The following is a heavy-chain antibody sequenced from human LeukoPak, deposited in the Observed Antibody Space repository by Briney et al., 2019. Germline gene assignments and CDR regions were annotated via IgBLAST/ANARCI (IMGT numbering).Heavy chain of an antibody. V-gene: IGHV3-74*01. CDR3: ARDSGGYDPVDYFDY. CDR1: GFTFDDYA. CDR2: INSDGSST. D-gene: IGHD5-12*01. Sequence: GGSLRLSCAASGFTFDDYAMHWVRQAPGKGLVWVSRINSDGSSTSYADSVKGRFTISRDNAKNTLYLQTNSLRAEDTAVYYCARDSGGYDPVDYFDYWGQGTLVTVSS. J-gene: IGHJ4*02.